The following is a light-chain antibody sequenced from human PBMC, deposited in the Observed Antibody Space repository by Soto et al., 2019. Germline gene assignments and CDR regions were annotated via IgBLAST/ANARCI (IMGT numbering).Light chain of an antibody. V-gene: IGKV1-5*01. CDR3: QQYDNYPLT. CDR2: DAS. Sequence: DIQMTQSPSTLSASVGDRVPITCRARPSVRSWLAWYQQKPGRAPKFLIYDASSLESGVPSRFSGSGSGTEFTLSISNLQPDDFATYYCQQYDNYPLTCGGGTKVEI. J-gene: IGKJ4*01. CDR1: PSVRSW.